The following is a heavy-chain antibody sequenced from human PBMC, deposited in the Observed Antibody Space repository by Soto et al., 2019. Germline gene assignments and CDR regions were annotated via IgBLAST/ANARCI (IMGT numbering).Heavy chain of an antibody. CDR1: GFTFSSYA. D-gene: IGHD3-3*01. CDR2: ISGSGGST. Sequence: GSLVLACAASGFTFSSYAMSWVRQAPGKGLEWVSAISGSGGSTYYADSVKGRFTISRDNSKNTLYLQMNSLRAEDTAVYYCAKVYYDFWSGYPYWGQGTPVTVYS. J-gene: IGHJ4*02. CDR3: AKVYYDFWSGYPY. V-gene: IGHV3-23*01.